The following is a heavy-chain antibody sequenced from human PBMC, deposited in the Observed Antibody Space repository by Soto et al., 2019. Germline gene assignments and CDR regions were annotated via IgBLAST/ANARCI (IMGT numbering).Heavy chain of an antibody. Sequence: ASVKVSCKASGGTFTSYGISWVRQAPGQGLEWMGWISAYNGNTNYAQKLQGRVTMTTDTSTSTAYMELRSLRSDDTAVYYCARVIAAAVDFDYWGQGTLVTVSS. CDR1: GGTFTSYG. J-gene: IGHJ4*02. D-gene: IGHD6-13*01. CDR3: ARVIAAAVDFDY. V-gene: IGHV1-18*01. CDR2: ISAYNGNT.